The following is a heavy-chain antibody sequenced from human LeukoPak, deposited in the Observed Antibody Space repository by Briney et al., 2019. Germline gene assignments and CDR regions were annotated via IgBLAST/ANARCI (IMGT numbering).Heavy chain of an antibody. CDR3: ARGNNPISSLDY. CDR2: IYYSGST. V-gene: IGHV4-30-4*08. Sequence: SQTLSLTCTVSGGSISSGDYYWSWIRQPPGKGLEWIGYIYYSGSTYYNPSLKSRVTISVDTSKNQFSLKLSSVTAADTAVYYCARGNNPISSLDYWGQGTLVTVSS. J-gene: IGHJ4*02. D-gene: IGHD1/OR15-1a*01. CDR1: GGSISSGDYY.